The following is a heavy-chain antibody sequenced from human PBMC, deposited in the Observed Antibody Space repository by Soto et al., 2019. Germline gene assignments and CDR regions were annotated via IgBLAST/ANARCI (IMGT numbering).Heavy chain of an antibody. V-gene: IGHV3-72*01. J-gene: IGHJ4*02. CDR3: AGGSSGWAFDN. CDR1: GFTLSDLY. CDR2: SRNEANSYTT. Sequence: GGSLRLSCAASGFTLSDLYIDWVRQAPGKGLEWVGRSRNEANSYTTLYAASVKGRFTISRDASENSVSLQMDSPKTEDTDVYFCAGGSSGWAFDNWGQGTLVTVSS. D-gene: IGHD6-19*01.